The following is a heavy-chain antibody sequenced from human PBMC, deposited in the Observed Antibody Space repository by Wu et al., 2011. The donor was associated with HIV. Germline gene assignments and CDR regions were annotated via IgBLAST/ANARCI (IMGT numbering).Heavy chain of an antibody. CDR2: INPNSGGT. CDR1: PFTSYG. J-gene: IGHJ3*02. D-gene: IGHD5-18*01. CDR3: ASEGVTPPGHDAFDI. Sequence: PFTSYGISWVRQAPGQGLEWMGWINPNSGGTNYAQKFQGRVTMTRDTSISTAYMELSRLRSDDTAVYYCASEGVTPPGHDAFDIWGQGTMVTVSS. V-gene: IGHV1-2*02.